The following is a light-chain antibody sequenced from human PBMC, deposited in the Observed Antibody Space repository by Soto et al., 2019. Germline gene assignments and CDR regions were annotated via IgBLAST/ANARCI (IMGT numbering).Light chain of an antibody. CDR2: GAS. CDR1: QSISSN. V-gene: IGKV3-15*01. CDR3: QQYNNWPPYT. J-gene: IGKJ2*01. Sequence: EIVMTQSPATLSVSPGDRATVSCRASQSISSNLAWYQHKPGQAPRLLIYGASTRATGVPDRFSGSGSGAEFTLTVSNLQSEDFAVYYRQQYNNWPPYTFGQGTKLEIK.